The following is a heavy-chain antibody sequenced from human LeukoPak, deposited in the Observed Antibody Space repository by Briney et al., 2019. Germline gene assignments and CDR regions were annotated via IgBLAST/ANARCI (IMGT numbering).Heavy chain of an antibody. Sequence: SETLSLTCTVSGGSISSYYWGWIRQPPGKGLEWIGSIYYSGSTYYNPSLKSRVTISVDTSKNQFSLKLSSVTAADTAVYYCARVYPMGFGESLIYYYYGMDVWGQGTTVTVSS. CDR2: IYYSGST. CDR1: GGSISSYY. V-gene: IGHV4-39*07. D-gene: IGHD3-10*01. CDR3: ARVYPMGFGESLIYYYYGMDV. J-gene: IGHJ6*02.